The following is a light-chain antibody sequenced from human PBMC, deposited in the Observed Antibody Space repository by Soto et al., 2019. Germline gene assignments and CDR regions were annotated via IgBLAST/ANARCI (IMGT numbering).Light chain of an antibody. CDR2: WAS. V-gene: IGKV4-1*01. J-gene: IGKJ1*01. CDR3: QQYYSTPQT. CDR1: QSVLYSSSNKNY. Sequence: DIVMTQSPDSLAVSLGERATINCKSSQSVLYSSSNKNYLAWYQQKPGQPPKLLIYWASTRVSGVPDRFSGSGSGTDFTLTISSLQAEDVAVYYCQQYYSTPQTFGQGTKV.